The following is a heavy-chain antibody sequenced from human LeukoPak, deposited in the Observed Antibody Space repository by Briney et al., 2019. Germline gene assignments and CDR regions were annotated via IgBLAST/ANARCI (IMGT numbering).Heavy chain of an antibody. Sequence: SETLSLTCAVSGGSISSGGYSWSWIRQPPGKGLEWIGYIYHSGSTYYNPSLKSRVTISVDRSKNQFSLKLSSVTAADTAVYYCARGGRGSCPYYFDYWGQGTLVTVSS. CDR1: GGSISSGGYS. V-gene: IGHV4-30-2*01. J-gene: IGHJ4*02. D-gene: IGHD1-26*01. CDR2: IYHSGST. CDR3: ARGGRGSCPYYFDY.